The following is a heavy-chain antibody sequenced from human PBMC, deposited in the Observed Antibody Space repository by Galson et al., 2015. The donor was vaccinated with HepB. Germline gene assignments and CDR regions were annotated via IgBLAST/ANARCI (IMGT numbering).Heavy chain of an antibody. CDR1: GYTLTELS. CDR3: ATGHQYDFWSGYTD. V-gene: IGHV1-24*01. Sequence: SVKVSCKVSGYTLTELSMHWVRQAPGKGHEWMGGFDPEDGETIYAQKFQGRVTMTEDTSTDTAYMELSSLRSEDTAVYYCATGHQYDFWSGYTDWGQGTLVTVSS. CDR2: FDPEDGET. D-gene: IGHD3-3*01. J-gene: IGHJ4*02.